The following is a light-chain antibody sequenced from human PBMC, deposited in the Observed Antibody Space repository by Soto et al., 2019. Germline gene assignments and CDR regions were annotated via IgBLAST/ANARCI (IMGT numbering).Light chain of an antibody. CDR1: QGISNY. V-gene: IGKV1-27*01. Sequence: DIQMTQSPSSLSASVGDRVTITCRASQGISNYLAWYQQIPGKVPKLLISAASTLQSGVPSRFSGSGSGTDFTLTISSLQPVDVATYYCQKYTTVPAFGGGTKLEIK. CDR3: QKYTTVPA. CDR2: AAS. J-gene: IGKJ4*01.